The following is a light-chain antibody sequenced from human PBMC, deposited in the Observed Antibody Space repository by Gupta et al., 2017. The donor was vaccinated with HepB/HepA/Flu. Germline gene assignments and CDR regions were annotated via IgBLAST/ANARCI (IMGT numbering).Light chain of an antibody. J-gene: IGKJ3*01. Sequence: EIVLTQSPGTLSLSPGKRATLSCRASQSVSSSYLAWYQQKPGQAPRLLIFGASSRATGTPDRFSGSGSGTDFTLTISRLEPDDFAVYFCQQYGSSPFTFGPGTKVDVK. CDR2: GAS. CDR3: QQYGSSPFT. CDR1: QSVSSSY. V-gene: IGKV3-20*01.